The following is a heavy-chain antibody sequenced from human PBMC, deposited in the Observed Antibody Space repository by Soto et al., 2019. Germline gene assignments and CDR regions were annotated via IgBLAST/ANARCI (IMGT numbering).Heavy chain of an antibody. D-gene: IGHD6-19*01. V-gene: IGHV3-23*01. CDR2: ISGSGGST. CDR3: AKASSSGWYPFDY. Sequence: EVQLLESGGGLVQPGGSLRLSCAASGFTFSSYAMSWVRQAPGKGLEWVSAISGSGGSTYYADSVKGRFTISRDNSKNTRYLQMNSLRAEDTAVYYCAKASSSGWYPFDYWGQGTLVTVSS. CDR1: GFTFSSYA. J-gene: IGHJ4*02.